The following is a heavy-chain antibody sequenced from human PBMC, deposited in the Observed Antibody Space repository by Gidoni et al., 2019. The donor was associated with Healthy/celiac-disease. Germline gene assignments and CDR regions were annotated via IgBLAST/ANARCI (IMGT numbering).Heavy chain of an antibody. CDR2: IKSKTDGGTT. CDR3: TTRLHCSGGSCYSD. Sequence: EVQLVESGGGLVKPGGSLRLSCAASGFTFSNAWMSWGRQAPGKGLEWVGRIKSKTDGGTTDYAAPVKGRCTISRDDSKNTLYLQMNSLTTEDTAVFYCTTRLHCSGGSCYSDWGQGTLVTVSS. J-gene: IGHJ4*02. D-gene: IGHD2-15*01. CDR1: GFTFSNAW. V-gene: IGHV3-15*01.